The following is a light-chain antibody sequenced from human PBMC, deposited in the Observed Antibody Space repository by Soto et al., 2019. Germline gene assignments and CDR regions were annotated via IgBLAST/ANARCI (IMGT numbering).Light chain of an antibody. Sequence: QSVLTQPPSASGTPGQSVTISCSGSSSNIGSNTVNWYQHLPGTAPKHLMFSNGRRPSGVPDRFSGSKSGTSASLVIRALQSEDEADYYCAAFDDSLNVYVFATGTKVTVL. J-gene: IGLJ1*01. V-gene: IGLV1-44*01. CDR1: SSNIGSNT. CDR3: AAFDDSLNVYV. CDR2: SNG.